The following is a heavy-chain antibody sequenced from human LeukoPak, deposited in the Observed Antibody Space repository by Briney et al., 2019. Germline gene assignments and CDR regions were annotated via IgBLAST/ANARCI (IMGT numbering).Heavy chain of an antibody. Sequence: ASVKVSCKASGYTFTSYYMHWVRQAPGQGLEWMGLINPTGGSTGYAQKFQGRVTMTTDTSISTAYMGLSSLRSDDRAVYYCARGGWSGYSYGSEPEKYFDYWGQGTLVTVSS. D-gene: IGHD5-18*01. CDR1: GYTFTSYY. CDR3: ARGGWSGYSYGSEPEKYFDY. V-gene: IGHV1-2*06. CDR2: INPTGGST. J-gene: IGHJ4*02.